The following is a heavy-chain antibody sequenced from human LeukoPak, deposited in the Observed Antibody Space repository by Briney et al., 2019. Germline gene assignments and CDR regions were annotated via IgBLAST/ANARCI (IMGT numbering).Heavy chain of an antibody. J-gene: IGHJ4*02. V-gene: IGHV3-21*04. Sequence: PGGSLRLSCAASGFTFSSYSMHWVRQAPGKGLEWVSCISTSSSYIYYADSVKGRFSISRDNAKNSLYLQMNSLRAEDTALYYCARDWMAPFDYWGQGTLVTVSS. D-gene: IGHD5-24*01. CDR3: ARDWMAPFDY. CDR2: ISTSSSYI. CDR1: GFTFSSYS.